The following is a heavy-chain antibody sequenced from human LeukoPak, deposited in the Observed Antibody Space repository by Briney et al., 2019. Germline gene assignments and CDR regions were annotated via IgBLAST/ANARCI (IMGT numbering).Heavy chain of an antibody. J-gene: IGHJ4*02. CDR1: GGSISSGSYY. CDR2: IYTSGST. Sequence: PSETLSLTCTVSGGSISSGSYYWSWIRQSAGKGLEWIGRIYTSGSTNYNPSLKSRVTISVDTSKNQFSLKLSSVTAADTAVYYRARGHYYDSSGYYAVFDYWGQGTLVTVSS. D-gene: IGHD3-22*01. V-gene: IGHV4-61*02. CDR3: ARGHYYDSSGYYAVFDY.